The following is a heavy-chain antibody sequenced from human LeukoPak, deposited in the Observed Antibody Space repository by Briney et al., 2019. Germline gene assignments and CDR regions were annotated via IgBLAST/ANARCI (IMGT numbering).Heavy chain of an antibody. Sequence: SVKVSCKASGGTFSSYAISWVRQAPGQGLEWMGGIIPIFGTANYAQKFQGRVTITADKSTSTAYMKLSSLRSEDTAVYYCARDRAGIGDYWGQGTLVTVSS. D-gene: IGHD6-19*01. CDR3: ARDRAGIGDY. V-gene: IGHV1-69*06. CDR2: IIPIFGTA. J-gene: IGHJ4*02. CDR1: GGTFSSYA.